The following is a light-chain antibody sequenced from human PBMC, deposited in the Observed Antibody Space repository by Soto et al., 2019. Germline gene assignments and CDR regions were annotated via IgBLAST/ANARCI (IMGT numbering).Light chain of an antibody. CDR2: GAS. J-gene: IGKJ1*01. CDR3: QQYNNWPTWT. CDR1: QSVSSN. Sequence: DIVLTQSPATLSVSPGERATLSCRASQSVSSNLAWYQQKPDQAHRLLIYGASTRATGIPARFSGSGSGTEFTLTISSLQSEDFAVYYCQQYNNWPTWTFGQGTKLDIK. V-gene: IGKV3-15*01.